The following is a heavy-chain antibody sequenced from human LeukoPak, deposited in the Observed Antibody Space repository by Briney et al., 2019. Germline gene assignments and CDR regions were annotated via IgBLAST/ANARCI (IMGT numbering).Heavy chain of an antibody. Sequence: SETLSLTCTVSGGSITSSNYFWGWIRQPPGKGLEWLGSIYYSGSTSYNPSLESRVTISVDTSRDQFSLSLTSVTAADTAVYYCARLTEVYEVASYHYYGMDVWGQGTTVSVSS. CDR3: ARLTEVYEVASYHYYGMDV. CDR2: IYYSGST. CDR1: GGSITSSNYF. J-gene: IGHJ6*02. V-gene: IGHV4-39*01. D-gene: IGHD5/OR15-5a*01.